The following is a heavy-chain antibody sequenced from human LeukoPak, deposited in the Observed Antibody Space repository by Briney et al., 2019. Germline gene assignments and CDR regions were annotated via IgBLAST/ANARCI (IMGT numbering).Heavy chain of an antibody. D-gene: IGHD1-26*01. J-gene: IGHJ4*02. CDR1: GGSFSGYY. Sequence: PSETLSLTCAVSGGSFSGYYWSWIRQPPGKGLEWIGEINHSGSTTYNPPLKRRVTISADTSKNQFSLKLSSETAAASAVYYCASDIVGAHGEGNWGQGTLVTVSS. CDR3: ASDIVGAHGEGN. V-gene: IGHV4-34*01. CDR2: INHSGST.